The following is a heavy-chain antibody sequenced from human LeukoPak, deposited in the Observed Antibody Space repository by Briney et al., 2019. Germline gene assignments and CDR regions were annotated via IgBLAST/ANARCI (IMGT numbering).Heavy chain of an antibody. D-gene: IGHD3-9*01. CDR3: ARAPYDILTGYSPYYFDY. J-gene: IGHJ4*02. CDR2: ISSTSTYI. Sequence: GGSLRLSCAASGFTFSSYDMNWVRQAPGKGLEWVSSISSTSTYIYYADSVKGRFTISRDNAKNSLFLQMNSLRAEDTAVYYCARAPYDILTGYSPYYFDYWGQGTLVTVSS. CDR1: GFTFSSYD. V-gene: IGHV3-21*06.